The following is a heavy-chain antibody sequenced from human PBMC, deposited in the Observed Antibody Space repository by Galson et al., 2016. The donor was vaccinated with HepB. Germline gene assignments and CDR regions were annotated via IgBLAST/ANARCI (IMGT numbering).Heavy chain of an antibody. D-gene: IGHD5-24*01. Sequence: SLRLSCAASGISFSSYAMSWVRQAPGKGLEWVSAIRGSGGTTYYADSVKGRFTISRDNSKNTLYLQMNSLRAEDTAVYFCARVTGYSFDNWGQGTLVTVSS. CDR2: IRGSGGTT. CDR1: GISFSSYA. CDR3: ARVTGYSFDN. V-gene: IGHV3-23*01. J-gene: IGHJ4*02.